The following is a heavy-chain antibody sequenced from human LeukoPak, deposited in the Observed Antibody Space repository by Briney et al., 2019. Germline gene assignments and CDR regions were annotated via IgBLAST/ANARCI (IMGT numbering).Heavy chain of an antibody. J-gene: IGHJ6*02. CDR1: GYTLTEMS. CDR2: FDPEDGET. CDR3: TTCLNGAGQPVAIYYYGMDV. V-gene: IGHV1-24*01. D-gene: IGHD2-2*01. Sequence: ASVKVSCKVSGYTLTEMSIHWVRQAPGGALEWMGGFDPEDGETVYAPKFQGRVTMTEDTSADTAYMEPSSLRSEDTAVYYCTTCLNGAGQPVAIYYYGMDVWGQGTTVTVSS.